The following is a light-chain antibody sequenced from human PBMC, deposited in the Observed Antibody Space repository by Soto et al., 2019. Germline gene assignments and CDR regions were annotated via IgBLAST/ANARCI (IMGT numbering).Light chain of an antibody. V-gene: IGKV1-39*01. J-gene: IGKJ1*01. Sequence: DIQMTQSPSSLSASVGDRVTITCRASQTNSRYLSWYRQKPGKAPELLIYATSSLQTGVPSRCSGSRSGTDFTLTISSLQPEDFAIYYCQQTYTGWTFGQGTRVEIK. CDR2: ATS. CDR3: QQTYTGWT. CDR1: QTNSRY.